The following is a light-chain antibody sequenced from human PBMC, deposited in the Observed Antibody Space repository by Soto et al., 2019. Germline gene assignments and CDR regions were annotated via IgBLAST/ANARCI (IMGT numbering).Light chain of an antibody. CDR2: EVT. Sequence: QSVLTQPASVSGSPGQSITISCTGTSSDVGGYNYVSWYQQHPGKAPKLMIYEVTNRPSGVSNRFSGSKSGNTASLTISGLQAEVEADYYCSSYRSSSTYVFGTGTKLTVL. CDR3: SSYRSSSTYV. J-gene: IGLJ1*01. CDR1: SSDVGGYNY. V-gene: IGLV2-14*01.